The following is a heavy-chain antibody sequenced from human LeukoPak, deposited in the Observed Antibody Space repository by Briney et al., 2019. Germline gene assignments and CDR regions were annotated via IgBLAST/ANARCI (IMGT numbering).Heavy chain of an antibody. CDR2: ISAYNGST. V-gene: IGHV1-18*01. J-gene: IGHJ5*02. CDR3: ARRVTGIAGSGFWFDP. CDR1: GYTFTSYD. D-gene: IGHD6-13*01. Sequence: ASVKVSCKSSGYTFTSYDISWVRQPPGQGLEWMGWISAYNGSTNYAQKLQGRVTMTTDTSTSTDYMELRSLRSDDTAVYYCARRVTGIAGSGFWFDPWGQGTLVTVSS.